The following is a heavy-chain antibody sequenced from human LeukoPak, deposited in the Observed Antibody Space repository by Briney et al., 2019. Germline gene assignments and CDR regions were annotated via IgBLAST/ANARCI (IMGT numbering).Heavy chain of an antibody. CDR1: GFIFDNYA. Sequence: GGSLRLSCAAPGFIFDNYAIHWVRQAPGKGLEWVSLISKDGGNSFYADSVRGRFTISRGNTRKSLSLQMSSLRSEDTALYYCARESETSGWYDYWGQGTLVTVSS. D-gene: IGHD6-19*01. V-gene: IGHV3-43*02. CDR3: ARESETSGWYDY. CDR2: ISKDGGNS. J-gene: IGHJ4*02.